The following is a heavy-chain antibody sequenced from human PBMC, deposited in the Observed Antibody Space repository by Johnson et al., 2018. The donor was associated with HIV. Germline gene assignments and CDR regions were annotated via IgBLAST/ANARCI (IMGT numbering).Heavy chain of an antibody. J-gene: IGHJ3*02. CDR2: IKSQTDGGTT. V-gene: IGHV3-15*01. CDR1: GFTFNNAW. D-gene: IGHD1-26*01. CDR3: TTDWGSYHEYAFDI. Sequence: EVLLVESGGGLVKPGGSLRLSCAASGFTFNNAWMSWVRQTPGKGLEWVGRIKSQTDGGTTDYAAPVKGRFTISRDDSKNTLYLQMNSLKTEDTAVYSCTTDWGSYHEYAFDIWGQGTMVTVSS.